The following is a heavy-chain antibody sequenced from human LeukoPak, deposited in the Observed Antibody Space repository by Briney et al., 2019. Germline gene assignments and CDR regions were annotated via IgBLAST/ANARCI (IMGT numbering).Heavy chain of an antibody. J-gene: IGHJ4*02. CDR2: ISSSSSYI. Sequence: PGGSLRLSCAASGFTFSSYSMNWVRQAPGKGLEWVSSISSSSSYIYYADSVKGRFTISRDNAKNSLYLQMNSLRAEDTAVYYSARDPGYSYGHTLDYWGQGALVTVSS. D-gene: IGHD5-18*01. V-gene: IGHV3-21*01. CDR1: GFTFSSYS. CDR3: ARDPGYSYGHTLDY.